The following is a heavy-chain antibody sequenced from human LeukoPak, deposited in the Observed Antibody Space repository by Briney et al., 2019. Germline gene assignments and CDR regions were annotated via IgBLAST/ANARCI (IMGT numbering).Heavy chain of an antibody. Sequence: SETLSPTCTVSGGSVSSSSYYWAWIRQPPGKGLEWIGSIYYSGLTNYSPSLKSRVTISLDTSKNQFSLNINFVTAADTAVYYCARDVPGGRNDYWGQGTLATVSS. J-gene: IGHJ4*02. D-gene: IGHD3-16*01. CDR1: GGSVSSSSYY. CDR3: ARDVPGGRNDY. V-gene: IGHV4-39*07. CDR2: IYYSGLT.